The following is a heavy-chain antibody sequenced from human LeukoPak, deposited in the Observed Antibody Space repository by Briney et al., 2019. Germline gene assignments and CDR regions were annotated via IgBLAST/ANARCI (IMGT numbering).Heavy chain of an antibody. D-gene: IGHD4-17*01. Sequence: QPGGSLRLSCAVSGFSLSSYATAWVRQAPGKGLEWVSGIGAGGTDTYYADAVKGRFTISKDKSKTLLYLQMNSLRAEDTALYHCAKDLTYGDGRWESDLWGQGTLVTVSS. CDR2: IGAGGTDT. V-gene: IGHV3-23*01. CDR3: AKDLTYGDGRWESDL. J-gene: IGHJ5*02. CDR1: GFSLSSYA.